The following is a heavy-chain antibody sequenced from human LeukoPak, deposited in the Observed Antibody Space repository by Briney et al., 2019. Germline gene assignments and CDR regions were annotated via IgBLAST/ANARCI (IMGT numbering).Heavy chain of an antibody. D-gene: IGHD2-2*01. CDR2: ISSGSDTI. Sequence: PGGSLRLSCAASGFAFSSYNMNWVRQAPGKGLEWVSYISSGSDTIFYADSVKGRFTISRDNAKNSLYLQMNSLRAEDTAVYYCARPCCASTSCPTFEYWGQGTLVTVSS. CDR3: ARPCCASTSCPTFEY. CDR1: GFAFSSYN. V-gene: IGHV3-48*01. J-gene: IGHJ4*02.